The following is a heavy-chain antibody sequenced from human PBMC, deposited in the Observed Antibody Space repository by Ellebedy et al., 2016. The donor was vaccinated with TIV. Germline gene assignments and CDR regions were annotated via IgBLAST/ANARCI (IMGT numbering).Heavy chain of an antibody. Sequence: GESLKISCAASGFTFSSYAMSWVRQAPGKGLEWVSVIYSGGSTYYADSVKGRFTISRDNSKNTLYLQMNSLRAGDTAVYYCARATEGLDYWGQGTLVTVSS. CDR1: GFTFSSYA. V-gene: IGHV3-66*01. D-gene: IGHD1-14*01. CDR2: IYSGGST. CDR3: ARATEGLDY. J-gene: IGHJ4*02.